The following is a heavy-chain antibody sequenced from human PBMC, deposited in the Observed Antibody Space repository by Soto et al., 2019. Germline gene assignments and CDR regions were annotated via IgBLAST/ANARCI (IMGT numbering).Heavy chain of an antibody. V-gene: IGHV4-34*01. Sequence: PSETLSLTCAVYGGSFSGYYWSWIRQPPGKGLEWIGEINHSGSTNYNPSLKSRVTISVDTSKNQFSLKLSSVTAADTAVYYCAIMTTVTTLQFDYWGRGTLVTVSS. CDR1: GGSFSGYY. J-gene: IGHJ4*01. CDR2: INHSGST. D-gene: IGHD4-17*01. CDR3: AIMTTVTTLQFDY.